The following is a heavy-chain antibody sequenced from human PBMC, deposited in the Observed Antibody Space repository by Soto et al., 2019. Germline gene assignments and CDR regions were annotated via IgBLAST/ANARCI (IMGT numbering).Heavy chain of an antibody. CDR3: ARDLAKGGGSAGFDY. V-gene: IGHV1-2*02. CDR1: GYTFTVYY. J-gene: IGHJ4*02. D-gene: IGHD1-26*01. CDR2: INPKSGGT. Sequence: ASVKVSCKASGYTFTVYYMHWVRQAPGQGLEWMGWINPKSGGTMYPQKFQGRVTMTWDTSISTAYMALTRLRSDDTAVYYCARDLAKGGGSAGFDYWGQGTLVTAPS.